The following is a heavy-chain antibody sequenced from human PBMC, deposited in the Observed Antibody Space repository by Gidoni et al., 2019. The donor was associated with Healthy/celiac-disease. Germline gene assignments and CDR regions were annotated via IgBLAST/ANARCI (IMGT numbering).Heavy chain of an antibody. CDR3: ARGAQRYYYDSSGYPQGPFGMDV. CDR1: GYSFTSYW. Sequence: EVQLVQSGAEVKKPGESLKISCKGSGYSFTSYWIGWVRQMPGKGLEWMGIIYPGDSDTRYRPSFQGQVTISADKSISTAYLQWSSLKASDTAMYYCARGAQRYYYDSSGYPQGPFGMDVWGQGTTVTVSS. J-gene: IGHJ6*02. CDR2: IYPGDSDT. D-gene: IGHD3-22*01. V-gene: IGHV5-51*03.